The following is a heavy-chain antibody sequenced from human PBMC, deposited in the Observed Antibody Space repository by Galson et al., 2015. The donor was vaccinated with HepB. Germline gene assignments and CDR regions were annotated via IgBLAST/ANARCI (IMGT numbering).Heavy chain of an antibody. CDR2: ISSSSSYI. V-gene: IGHV3-21*01. Sequence: SLRLSCAASGFTFSSYSMNWVRQAPGKGLEWVSSISSSSSYIYYADSVKGRFTISRDNAKNSLYLQMNSLRAEDTVVYYCARDQKGCSSTSCHPYWGQGTLVTVSS. D-gene: IGHD2-2*01. CDR1: GFTFSSYS. J-gene: IGHJ4*02. CDR3: ARDQKGCSSTSCHPY.